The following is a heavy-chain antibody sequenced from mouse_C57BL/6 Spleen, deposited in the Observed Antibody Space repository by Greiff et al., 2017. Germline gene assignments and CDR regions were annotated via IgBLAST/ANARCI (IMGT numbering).Heavy chain of an antibody. CDR3: ARHDYDGTPYFDY. CDR1: GYTFTDYY. J-gene: IGHJ2*01. D-gene: IGHD2-4*01. Sequence: VQLKQSGPVLVKPGASVKMSCKASGYTFTDYYMNWVKQSHGKSLEWIGVINPYNGGTSYNQKFKGKATLTVDKSSSTAYMELNSLTSEDSAVYYCARHDYDGTPYFDYWGQGTTLTVSS. V-gene: IGHV1-19*01. CDR2: INPYNGGT.